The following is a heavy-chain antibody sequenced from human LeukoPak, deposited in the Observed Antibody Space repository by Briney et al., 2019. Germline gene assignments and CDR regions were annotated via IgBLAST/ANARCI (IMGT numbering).Heavy chain of an antibody. CDR1: GGSISSYY. D-gene: IGHD3-22*01. CDR3: ARSYDSSEVPETFDY. CDR2: IYCSGST. Sequence: PSETLSLTCTVSGGSISSYYWSWIRQPPGKGLEWIGYIYCSGSTNYNPSLKSRVTISVDTSKNQFSLKLSSVTAADTAVYYCARSYDSSEVPETFDYWGQGTLVTVSS. J-gene: IGHJ4*02. V-gene: IGHV4-59*01.